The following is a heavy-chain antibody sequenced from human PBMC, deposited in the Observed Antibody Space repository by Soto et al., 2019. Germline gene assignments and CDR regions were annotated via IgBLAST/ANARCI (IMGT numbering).Heavy chain of an antibody. V-gene: IGHV3-72*01. CDR1: GFTFRDHH. CDR2: ARNKVNSYTT. Sequence: WGSLRLSCAASGASGFTFRDHHIDWVRHAPGKGLEWVGRARNKVNSYTTAYAASVKGRFTISRDDSKNSLYLQMNSLRAEDTAVYYCAREGRVGGIDYWGQGTPVTVSS. D-gene: IGHD6-19*01. J-gene: IGHJ4*02. CDR3: AREGRVGGIDY.